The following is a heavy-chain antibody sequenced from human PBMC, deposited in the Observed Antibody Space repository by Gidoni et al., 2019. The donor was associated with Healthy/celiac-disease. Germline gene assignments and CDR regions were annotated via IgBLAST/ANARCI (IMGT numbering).Heavy chain of an antibody. J-gene: IGHJ5*02. D-gene: IGHD3-10*01. V-gene: IGHV3-30*18. CDR1: GFTFSSSG. CDR3: AKDLLRYYGSGRWGWFDP. CDR2: ISYDGSNK. Sequence: QVQLVESGGGVVQPGRPLRLSCAAPGFTFSSSGMHWVRQAPGKGLEWVAVISYDGSNKYYADSVKGRFTISRDNSKNTLYLQMNSLRAEDTAVYYCAKDLLRYYGSGRWGWFDPWGQGTLVTVSS.